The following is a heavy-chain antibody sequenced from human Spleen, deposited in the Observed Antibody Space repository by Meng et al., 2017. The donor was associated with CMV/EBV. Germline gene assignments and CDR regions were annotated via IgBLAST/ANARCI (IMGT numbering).Heavy chain of an antibody. CDR1: GVSLSGYY. CDR2: INHSGST. J-gene: IGHJ4*02. Sequence: GSLRLSCGVYGVSLSGYYWTWIRQPPGKGLEWIGEINHSGSTNYNPSLKSRVTISVDTSKNQFSLKLSSVTAADTAVYYCATQPMVRGVMGYWGQGTLVTVSS. D-gene: IGHD3-10*01. V-gene: IGHV4-34*01. CDR3: ATQPMVRGVMGY.